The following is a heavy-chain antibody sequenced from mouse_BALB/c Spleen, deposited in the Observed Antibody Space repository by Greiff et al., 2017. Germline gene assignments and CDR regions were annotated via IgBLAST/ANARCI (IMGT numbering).Heavy chain of an antibody. CDR2: IWAGGST. D-gene: IGHD2-4*01. Sequence: VKLMESGPGLVAPSQSLSITCTVSGFSLTSYGVHWVRQPPGKGLEWLGVIWAGGSTNYNSALMSRLSISKDNSKSQVFLKMNSLQTDDTAMYYCARDYDYEDYAMDYWGQGTSVTVSS. V-gene: IGHV2-9*02. CDR1: GFSLTSYG. J-gene: IGHJ4*01. CDR3: ARDYDYEDYAMDY.